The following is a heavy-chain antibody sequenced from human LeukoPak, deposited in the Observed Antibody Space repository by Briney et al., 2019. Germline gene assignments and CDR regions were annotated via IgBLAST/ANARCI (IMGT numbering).Heavy chain of an antibody. CDR3: AREPRWDPGRLSPFDI. CDR2: TFYRSNWYY. J-gene: IGHJ3*02. D-gene: IGHD2/OR15-2a*01. Sequence: SQTLSLTCAISGDSVSSNSAGWSWIRQSPSRGLEWLGRTFYRSNWYYDYAPSVNSRITINPDTSKNQFSLHLNSLTPEDTAMYHCAREPRWDPGRLSPFDIWGQGTLVTVSS. CDR1: GDSVSSNSAG. V-gene: IGHV6-1*01.